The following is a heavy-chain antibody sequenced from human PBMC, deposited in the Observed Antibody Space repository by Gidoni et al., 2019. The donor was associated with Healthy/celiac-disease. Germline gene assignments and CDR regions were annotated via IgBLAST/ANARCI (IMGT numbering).Heavy chain of an antibody. V-gene: IGHV5-51*01. CDR2: IYPGDSDT. D-gene: IGHD3-3*01. J-gene: IGHJ3*02. CDR1: GYSFTGYW. Sequence: EVQLVQSGAEVKKPGESLKISCTGAGYSFTGYWIGWVRPMPGKGLEWMGIIYPGDSDTRYSPSFQGQVTISADKSISTAYLQWSSLKASDTAMYYCAIQGFLEGNAFDIWGQGTMVTVSS. CDR3: AIQGFLEGNAFDI.